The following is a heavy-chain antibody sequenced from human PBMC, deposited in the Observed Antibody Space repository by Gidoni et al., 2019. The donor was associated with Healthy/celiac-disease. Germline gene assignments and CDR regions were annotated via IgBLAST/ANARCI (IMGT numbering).Heavy chain of an antibody. CDR3: ARNSRGCSSTSCYTPYYYYYYGMDV. D-gene: IGHD2-2*02. CDR2: ISGSGGST. CDR1: GFTFSSDA. V-gene: IGHV3-23*01. J-gene: IGHJ6*02. Sequence: EVQLLESGGGLVQPGGSLRLSGAASGFTFSSDAMSRAPQAPGKGLEWVSAISGSGGSTYYADSVKGRFTISRDNSKNTLYLQMNSLRAEDTAVYYCARNSRGCSSTSCYTPYYYYYYGMDVWGQGTTVTVSS.